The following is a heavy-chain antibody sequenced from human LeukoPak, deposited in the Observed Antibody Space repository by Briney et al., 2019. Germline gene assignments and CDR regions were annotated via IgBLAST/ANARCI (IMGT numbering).Heavy chain of an antibody. J-gene: IGHJ4*02. V-gene: IGHV3-53*01. CDR2: IYSGGST. Sequence: GGSLRLSCAASGFTFSNYVMSWVRQAPGKGLEWVSVIYSGGSTYYADSVKGRFTISRDNSRNTLYLQMNSLRAEDTAVYYCASHSSSWYGFDYWGQGTLVTVSS. CDR1: GFTFSNYV. CDR3: ASHSSSWYGFDY. D-gene: IGHD6-13*01.